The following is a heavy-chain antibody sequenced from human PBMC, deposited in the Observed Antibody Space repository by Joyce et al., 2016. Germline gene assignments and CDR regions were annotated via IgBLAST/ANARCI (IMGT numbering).Heavy chain of an antibody. J-gene: IGHJ6*02. D-gene: IGHD3-16*01. V-gene: IGHV3-21*01. Sequence: QLVESGGGVVKPGGSLRLSCEASGSTFSTSCRSWFRQAPGKGVEWVAGISDTSYYVFNAETVRGRLSVSRDNAKKTLYLRMNSLRAEDSAVFYCARGGISYYYAMDVWGQGTTVTVSS. CDR1: GSTFSTSC. CDR2: ISDTSYYV. CDR3: ARGGISYYYAMDV.